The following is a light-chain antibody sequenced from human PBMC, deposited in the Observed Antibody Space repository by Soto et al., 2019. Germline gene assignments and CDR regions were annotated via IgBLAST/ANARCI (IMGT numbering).Light chain of an antibody. Sequence: QSVLPQPPSVSGAPGQRVTISCTGSTSNIGAGYDVHWYQQLPGTAPKLLIYANSNRPSGVPDRFSGSKSGTSASLAITGLQAEDEADYYCQSYDSSLSGWVFGGGTKLTVL. CDR2: ANS. CDR3: QSYDSSLSGWV. V-gene: IGLV1-40*01. CDR1: TSNIGAGYD. J-gene: IGLJ3*02.